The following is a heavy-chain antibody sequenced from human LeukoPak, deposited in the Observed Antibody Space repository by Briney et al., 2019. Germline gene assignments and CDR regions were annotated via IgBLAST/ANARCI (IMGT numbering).Heavy chain of an antibody. J-gene: IGHJ3*02. V-gene: IGHV4-4*02. D-gene: IGHD6-19*01. CDR1: GGSISSSNW. CDR3: ARAKILAVAGSDAFDI. Sequence: SGTLSLTCAVSGGSISSSNWWSWVRQPPGKGLEWIGEIYHSGSTNYNPSLKSRVTISVDKSKNQFSLKLSSVTAADTAVYYCARAKILAVAGSDAFDIWGQGAMVTVSS. CDR2: IYHSGST.